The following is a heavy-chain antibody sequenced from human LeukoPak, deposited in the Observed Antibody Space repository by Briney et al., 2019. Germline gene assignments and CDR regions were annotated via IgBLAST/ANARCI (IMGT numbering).Heavy chain of an antibody. D-gene: IGHD1-26*01. J-gene: IGHJ4*02. CDR2: ISYDGSNK. V-gene: IGHV3-30-3*01. Sequence: GRSLRLSCAASGLTFSSCAMHWVRQAPGKGLEWVAVISYDGSNKYYADSVKGRFTISRDNSKNTLYLQMNSLRAEDTAVYYCARGRSGSTFPHSYYFDYWGQGTLVTVSS. CDR1: GLTFSSCA. CDR3: ARGRSGSTFPHSYYFDY.